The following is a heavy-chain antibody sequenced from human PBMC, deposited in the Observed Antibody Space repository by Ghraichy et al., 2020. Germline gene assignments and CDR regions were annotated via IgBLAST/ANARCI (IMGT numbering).Heavy chain of an antibody. CDR1: GGSLSDYY. Sequence: SETLSLTCTVLGGSLSDYYWNWIRQPPGRALEWIGYMFYSGSTNYNPSLNSRVTFSVDMSKNQFSLKLTSVTAADTAVYYCARDNYYEHGYMDVWGKGTTVTVSS. J-gene: IGHJ6*03. CDR3: ARDNYYEHGYMDV. V-gene: IGHV4-59*01. CDR2: MFYSGST. D-gene: IGHD3-22*01.